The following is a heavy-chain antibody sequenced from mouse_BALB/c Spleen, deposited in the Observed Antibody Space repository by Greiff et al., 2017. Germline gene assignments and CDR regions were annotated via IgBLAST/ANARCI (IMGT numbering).Heavy chain of an antibody. CDR1: GYAFTNYL. CDR2: INPGSGGT. CDR3: TKSGGFAY. J-gene: IGHJ3*01. D-gene: IGHD1-3*01. V-gene: IGHV1-54*02. Sequence: QVQLQQSVAELVRPGTSVKVSCKASGYAFTNYLIEWVKQRPGQGLEWIGVINPGSGGTNYNEKFKGKATLTADKSSNTAYLQLSSLTSEDTAVYYCTKSGGFAYWGQGTLVTVSA.